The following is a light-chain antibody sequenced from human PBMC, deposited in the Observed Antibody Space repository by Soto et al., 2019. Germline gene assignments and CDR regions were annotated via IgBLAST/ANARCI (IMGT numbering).Light chain of an antibody. CDR1: QDISNY. CDR3: QHYDNLIPLT. Sequence: DIQMTQSPSSLSASVGDRVTITSQASQDISNYLNWYQQKPGKAPKLLIYDASNLETGVPSRFSGSGSGTDLTFTISSLQPEAIATYYCQHYDNLIPLTFCGGTKVEIK. J-gene: IGKJ4*01. V-gene: IGKV1-33*01. CDR2: DAS.